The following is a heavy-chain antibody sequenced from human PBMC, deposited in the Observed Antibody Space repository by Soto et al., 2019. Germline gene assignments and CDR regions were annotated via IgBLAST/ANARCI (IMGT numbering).Heavy chain of an antibody. J-gene: IGHJ6*03. CDR2: ISAYNGST. V-gene: IGHV1-18*01. Sequence: ASVKVSCKASGYTFTSYGISWVRQAPGQGLEWMGWISAYNGSTSYAQKLQGRVTMTRDTSTSTVYMELSSLRSEDTAVYYCAREVEVRGVIIASYYYMDVWGKGTTVTVSS. D-gene: IGHD3-10*01. CDR3: AREVEVRGVIIASYYYMDV. CDR1: GYTFTSYG.